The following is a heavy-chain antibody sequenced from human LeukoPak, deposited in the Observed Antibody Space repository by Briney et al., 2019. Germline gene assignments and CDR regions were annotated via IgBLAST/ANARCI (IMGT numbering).Heavy chain of an antibody. J-gene: IGHJ5*02. CDR3: AKGRYSGSYYNWFDP. Sequence: GGSLRLSCAASGFTFSSYGMHWVRQAPGKGLEWVSAISGSGGSTYYADSVKGRFTISRDTSKNTLYLQMNSLRAEDTAVYYCAKGRYSGSYYNWFDPWGQGTLVTVSS. V-gene: IGHV3-23*01. CDR1: GFTFSSYG. D-gene: IGHD1-26*01. CDR2: ISGSGGST.